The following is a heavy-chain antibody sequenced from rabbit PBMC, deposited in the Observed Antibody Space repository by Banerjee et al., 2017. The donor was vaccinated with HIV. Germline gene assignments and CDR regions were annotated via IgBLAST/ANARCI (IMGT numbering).Heavy chain of an antibody. V-gene: IGHV1S45*01. CDR3: AGDPWSGWNL. CDR1: GFDFSNYG. CDR2: IDPVFGST. D-gene: IGHD4-1*01. Sequence: QEQLVESGGGLVTPGGNLTLTCKASGFDFSNYGVSWVRQAPGKGLEWIGYIDPVFGSTYYASWAKGRFTISKTSSTTVTLQMTSLTAADTATYFCAGDPWSGWNLWGPGTLVTVS. J-gene: IGHJ4*01.